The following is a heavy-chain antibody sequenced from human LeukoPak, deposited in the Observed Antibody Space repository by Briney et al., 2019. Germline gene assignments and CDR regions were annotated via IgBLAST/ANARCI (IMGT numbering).Heavy chain of an antibody. J-gene: IGHJ4*02. D-gene: IGHD6-6*01. CDR3: ARGSEYSSSYIDY. CDR1: GGSISSYY. CDR2: IYYSGST. Sequence: SETLSLTCTVSGGSISSYYWGWIRQPPGKGLEWIGSIYYSGSTYYNPSLKSRVTISVDTSKNQFSLKLSSVTAADTAVYYCARGSEYSSSYIDYWGQGTLVTVSS. V-gene: IGHV4-39*07.